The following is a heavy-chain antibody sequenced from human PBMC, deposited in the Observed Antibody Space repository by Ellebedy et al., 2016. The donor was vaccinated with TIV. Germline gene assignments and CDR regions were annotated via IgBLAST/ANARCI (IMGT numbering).Heavy chain of an antibody. CDR1: GFTFSSYW. Sequence: GGSLRLXXAASGFTFSSYWMHWVRQAPGKGLVWVSRINSDGSSTSYADSVKGRFTISRDNAKNTLYLQMNSLRAEDTAVYYCARDLRVRGVIDYWGQGTLVTVSS. CDR3: ARDLRVRGVIDY. J-gene: IGHJ4*02. V-gene: IGHV3-74*01. CDR2: INSDGSST. D-gene: IGHD3-10*01.